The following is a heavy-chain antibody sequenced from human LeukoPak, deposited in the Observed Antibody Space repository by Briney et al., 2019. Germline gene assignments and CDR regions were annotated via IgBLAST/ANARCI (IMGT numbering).Heavy chain of an antibody. J-gene: IGHJ4*02. Sequence: PSETLSLTCAVYGGSFSDYFWNWIRQPPGKGLEWIGEINHGGGTRYNPSLKSRVTISVDTSKNQFSLKLSSVTAADTAVYYCASGGGSSWYRDDYWGQGTLVTVSS. CDR2: INHGGGT. CDR3: ASGGGSSWYRDDY. D-gene: IGHD6-13*01. V-gene: IGHV4-34*01. CDR1: GGSFSDYF.